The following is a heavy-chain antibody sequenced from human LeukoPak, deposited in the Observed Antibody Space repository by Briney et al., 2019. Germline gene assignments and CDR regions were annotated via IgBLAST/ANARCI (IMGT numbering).Heavy chain of an antibody. CDR1: GFTFSSYG. V-gene: IGHV3-33*05. CDR3: AKGGKWDVTPFDY. J-gene: IGHJ4*02. D-gene: IGHD1-26*01. Sequence: HPGGSLRLSCAASGFTFSSYGMHWVRQAPGKGLEWVAVISYDGSNKYYADSVKGRFTISRDNSKNTLYLQVNSLRAEDTAVYYCAKGGKWDVTPFDYWGQGTLVTVSS. CDR2: ISYDGSNK.